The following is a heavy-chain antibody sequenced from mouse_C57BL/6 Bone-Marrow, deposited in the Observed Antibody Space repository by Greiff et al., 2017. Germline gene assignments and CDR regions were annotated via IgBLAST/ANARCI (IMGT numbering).Heavy chain of an antibody. J-gene: IGHJ3*01. V-gene: IGHV14-4*01. Sequence: VQLQQSGAELVRPGASVKLSCTASGFNIKDDYMHWVKQTPEQGLEWIGWIDPENGDTEYASKFQGKATISADTSYNTAYLQLSSLTSEDTAVYDCTRYDGYYEGWFAYWGQGTLVTVSA. CDR2: IDPENGDT. D-gene: IGHD2-3*01. CDR3: TRYDGYYEGWFAY. CDR1: GFNIKDDY.